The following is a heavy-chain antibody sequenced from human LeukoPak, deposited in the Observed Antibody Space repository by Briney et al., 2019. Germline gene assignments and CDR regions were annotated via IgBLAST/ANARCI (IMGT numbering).Heavy chain of an antibody. D-gene: IGHD5-24*01. J-gene: IGHJ4*02. CDR1: GFTFSSYW. CDR2: INSDGSST. CDR3: GRDTGDGYNSYFDY. V-gene: IGHV3-74*01. Sequence: GGSLRLSCAASGFTFSSYWMHWVRQAPGKGLVWVSRINSDGSSTSYADSVKGRFTISRDDAKNTLYLQMNSLRAEDTAVYYCGRDTGDGYNSYFDYWGQGTLVTVSS.